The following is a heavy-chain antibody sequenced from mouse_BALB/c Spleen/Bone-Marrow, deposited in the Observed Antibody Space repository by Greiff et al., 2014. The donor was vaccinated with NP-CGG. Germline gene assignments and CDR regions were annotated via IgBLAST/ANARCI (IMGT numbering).Heavy chain of an antibody. Sequence: EVKLVESGGGLVQPGGSLRLSCATSGFTFTDYYMSWVRQPPGKALEWLGFIRNKANGYTTDYSASVKGRFTISRDNSQSILYLQMNTLRAVDSATYYCARDMCDGLRWYFDVWGAGTTVTVSS. V-gene: IGHV7-3*02. CDR2: IRNKANGYTT. CDR3: ARDMCDGLRWYFDV. J-gene: IGHJ1*01. D-gene: IGHD2-3*01. CDR1: GFTFTDYY.